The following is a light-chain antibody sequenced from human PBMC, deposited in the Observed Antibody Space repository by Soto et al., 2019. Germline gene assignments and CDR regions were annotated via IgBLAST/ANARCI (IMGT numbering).Light chain of an antibody. Sequence: QSALTQPASVSGSPGQSITISCTGTSSDVGGYNYVSWYQQHTDKAPKLMIFEVTNRPSGVSDRFSGSKSGNTASLTISGLQAEDEADYYCSSYTSTSTLVFGTGTKLTVL. J-gene: IGLJ1*01. CDR1: SSDVGGYNY. CDR3: SSYTSTSTLV. CDR2: EVT. V-gene: IGLV2-14*01.